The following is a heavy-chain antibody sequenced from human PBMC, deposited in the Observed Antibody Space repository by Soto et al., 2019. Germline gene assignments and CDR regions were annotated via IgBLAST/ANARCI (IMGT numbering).Heavy chain of an antibody. D-gene: IGHD6-13*01. CDR1: GVTISSDA. Sequence: PGGSLRLSCAASGVTISSDAMSWGRQAPGQGLEWVSAISGSRGSTYYADSVKGRFTISRDNSKNTLYLQMNSLRAEDTDVYFCARDSAAGYYGMDVWGQGTTVTVSS. CDR2: ISGSRGST. CDR3: ARDSAAGYYGMDV. J-gene: IGHJ6*02. V-gene: IGHV3-23*01.